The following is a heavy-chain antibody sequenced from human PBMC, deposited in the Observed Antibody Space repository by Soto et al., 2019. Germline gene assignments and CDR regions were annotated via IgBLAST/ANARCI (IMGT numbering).Heavy chain of an antibody. CDR3: ARAIVVTVGGMDV. J-gene: IGHJ6*02. CDR1: GGSISNADYY. Sequence: QVQLQESGPGLVKPSQTLSLTCTVSGGSISNADYYWSWVRQPPGKGLEWIGYIYYSGSSFFNPSLKSRVTMSKDTSKNQFPLRLTSVTAADTAVYYCARAIVVTVGGMDVWGRGTTVTVSS. V-gene: IGHV4-30-4*01. CDR2: IYYSGSS. D-gene: IGHD5-12*01.